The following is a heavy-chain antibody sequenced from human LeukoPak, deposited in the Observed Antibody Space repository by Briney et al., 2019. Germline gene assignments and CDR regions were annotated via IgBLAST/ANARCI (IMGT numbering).Heavy chain of an antibody. V-gene: IGHV3-21*01. CDR3: ARLMNYYDTQPFDY. CDR2: ISSSSSYI. D-gene: IGHD3-22*01. J-gene: IGHJ4*02. Sequence: PGGSLRLSCAASGFTFSSYSMNWVRQAPGKGLEWVSSISSSSSYIYYADSVKGRFTISRDNAKNSLYLQMNSLRVEDTAVYYCARLMNYYDTQPFDYWGQGTLVTVSS. CDR1: GFTFSSYS.